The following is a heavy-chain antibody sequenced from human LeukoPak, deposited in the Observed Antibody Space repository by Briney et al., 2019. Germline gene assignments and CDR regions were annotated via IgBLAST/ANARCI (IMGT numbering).Heavy chain of an antibody. CDR2: LYTGGGT. Sequence: PGGSRRLSCAASGFTFSSYEMNWVRQAPGKGLEWGSVLYTGGGTEHTDSVKGRFTISRDNSKNTLSLQMNSLRAEDTAIYYCTRSGYRHPYHFDSWGQGTLVTVSS. CDR1: GFTFSSYE. D-gene: IGHD3-22*01. V-gene: IGHV3-53*01. J-gene: IGHJ4*02. CDR3: TRSGYRHPYHFDS.